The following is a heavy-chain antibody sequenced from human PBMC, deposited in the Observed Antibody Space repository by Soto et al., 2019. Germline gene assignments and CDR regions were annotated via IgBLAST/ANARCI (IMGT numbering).Heavy chain of an antibody. CDR2: ISSNSGSI. CDR3: AKDAGRRGAEHLHH. D-gene: IGHD3-10*01. CDR1: GFTFDDYV. J-gene: IGHJ1*01. Sequence: EVQLVESGGGLVQPGRSLRLSCAASGFTFDDYVMPWVRRAPGKGLEWVSGISSNSGSIDYADSVKGRFTISRDNAKNALYLQMNRLRAEDTALYYCAKDAGRRGAEHLHHWGQGTLVIVSS. V-gene: IGHV3-9*01.